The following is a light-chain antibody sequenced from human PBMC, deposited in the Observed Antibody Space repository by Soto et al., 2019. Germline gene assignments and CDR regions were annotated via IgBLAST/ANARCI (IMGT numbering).Light chain of an antibody. CDR3: QHRSDWPST. J-gene: IGKJ4*01. V-gene: IGKV3-11*01. CDR2: DAS. Sequence: EIVLTQSPATLSLSPGDRATLSCRASQSVGSYLGWYQQRPGQAPRLLIYDASNRATGMPARFSGSGSGTDFTLTISSLEPEDFAVYYCQHRSDWPSTFGGGTKVEIK. CDR1: QSVGSY.